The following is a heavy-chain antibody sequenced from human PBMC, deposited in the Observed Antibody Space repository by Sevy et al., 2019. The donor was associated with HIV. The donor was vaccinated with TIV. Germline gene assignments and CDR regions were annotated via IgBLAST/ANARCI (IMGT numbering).Heavy chain of an antibody. CDR1: GFTFSSYG. V-gene: IGHV3-30*18. CDR3: AKDSIISRSGWYDDYYYGMDV. CDR2: ISYDGSNK. J-gene: IGHJ6*02. D-gene: IGHD6-19*01. Sequence: QLGGSLRLSCAASGFTFSSYGMHWVRQAPGKGLEWVAVISYDGSNKYYAESVKGRFTISRDNSKNTLYLQMNSLRAEDTAVYYCAKDSIISRSGWYDDYYYGMDVWGQGTTVTVSS.